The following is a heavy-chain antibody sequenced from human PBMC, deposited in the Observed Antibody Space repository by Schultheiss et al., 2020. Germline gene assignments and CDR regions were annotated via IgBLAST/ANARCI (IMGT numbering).Heavy chain of an antibody. Sequence: SETLSLTCTVSGGSISSGSYYWSWIRQPAGKGLEWIGRIYTSGSTNYNPSLKSRVTISVDTSKNQFSLKLSSVTAADTAVYYCARGCGGDCYSSAFYIWGQGTMVTVSS. V-gene: IGHV4-61*02. J-gene: IGHJ3*02. CDR3: ARGCGGDCYSSAFYI. D-gene: IGHD2-21*02. CDR1: GGSISSGSYY. CDR2: IYTSGST.